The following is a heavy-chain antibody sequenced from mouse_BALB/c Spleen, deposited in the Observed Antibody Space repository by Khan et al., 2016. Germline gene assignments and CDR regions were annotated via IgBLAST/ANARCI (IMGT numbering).Heavy chain of an antibody. D-gene: IGHD1-1*01. CDR2: ITTNTGEP. CDR1: EYTFTNYG. V-gene: IGHV9-3*02. J-gene: IGHJ3*01. CDR3: AEDYYGSNWFAY. Sequence: QFQLVQSGPELKKPGETVKISCKASEYTFTNYGMNWVKQAPGKGLKWMGWITTNTGEPTYAEEFKGRFAFSLVTSASTAQLQINNRKHEDTATYFCAEDYYGSNWFAYWGQGTMVTVSA.